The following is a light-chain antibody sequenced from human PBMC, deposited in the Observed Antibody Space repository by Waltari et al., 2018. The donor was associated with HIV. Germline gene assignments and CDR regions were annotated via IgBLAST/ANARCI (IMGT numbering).Light chain of an antibody. Sequence: VLAQSQATLSLSPGETATLSCRASQSVSSYLAWYQQKPGQAPRLLIYDASNRATGIPARFSGSGSGTDFTLTISSLEPEDFAVYYCQQRSNWPGITFGQGTRLEIK. CDR2: DAS. J-gene: IGKJ5*01. V-gene: IGKV3-11*01. CDR1: QSVSSY. CDR3: QQRSNWPGIT.